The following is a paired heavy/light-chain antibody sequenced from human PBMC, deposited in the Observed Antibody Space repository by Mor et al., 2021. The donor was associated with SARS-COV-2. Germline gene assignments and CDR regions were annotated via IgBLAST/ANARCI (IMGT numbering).Heavy chain of an antibody. CDR1: GFTFSSYA. CDR2: ISGSDGSGIDT. D-gene: IGHD1-26*01. V-gene: IGHV3-23*01. Sequence: EVQLLDSGGGLVQPGGSLRLSCAASGFTFSSYAMNWVRQAPGKGLEWVSVISGSDGSGIDTYYADSVKGRFTISRDNSKNTLYLQMNSLRADDTAVYYCAKMRLRGLWEPVDYWGQGTLVTVSS. J-gene: IGHJ4*02. CDR3: AKMRLRGLWEPVDY.
Light chain of an antibody. V-gene: IGKV3-20*01. J-gene: IGKJ1*01. CDR2: GAS. Sequence: EIVLTQSPGTLSLSPGERATLSCRASQSVSSSYFAWYQQKPGQAPRLLMYGASSRATGIPDRFSGSGSGTDFTLTITRLEPEDFAVYYCQQYGRSPWTFGQGTKVEIK. CDR3: QQYGRSPWT. CDR1: QSVSSSY.